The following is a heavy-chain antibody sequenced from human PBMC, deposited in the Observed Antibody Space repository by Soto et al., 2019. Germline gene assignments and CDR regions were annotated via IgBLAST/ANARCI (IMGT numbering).Heavy chain of an antibody. V-gene: IGHV3-72*01. D-gene: IGHD2-8*01. Sequence: PGGSLRLSCTASAFSLSDQYLDWVRQAPGQGLEWVGRTVNKAFSYTTEYAAAVKGRFTSSRDDSENSLYLQMTSLRTEDTAVYSWVGERYAGFASWGQGALVTVSS. CDR1: AFSLSDQY. CDR3: VGERYAGFAS. J-gene: IGHJ4*02. CDR2: TVNKAFSYTT.